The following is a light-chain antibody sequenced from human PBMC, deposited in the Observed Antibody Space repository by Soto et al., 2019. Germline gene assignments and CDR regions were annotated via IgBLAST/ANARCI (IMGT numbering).Light chain of an antibody. CDR2: GAS. CDR1: QSVSSSY. CDR3: QQYEKWPPSIT. V-gene: IGKV3D-15*01. J-gene: IGKJ1*01. Sequence: EIVWTQSPGTLSLSPGERATLSCRASQSVSSSYLAWYQQKPGQAPRLFIYGASTRATGIPARFSGGGSGTEFTLTISSLQSEDFALYFCQQYEKWPPSITFGQGTKVDIK.